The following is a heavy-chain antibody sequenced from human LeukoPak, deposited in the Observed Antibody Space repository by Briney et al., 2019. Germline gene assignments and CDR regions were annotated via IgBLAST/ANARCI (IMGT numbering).Heavy chain of an antibody. CDR2: IYYSGST. CDR3: ARSYYDFWSGNPGFDY. CDR1: GGSISSYY. V-gene: IGHV4-59*01. J-gene: IGHJ4*02. D-gene: IGHD3-3*01. Sequence: SETLSLTCTVSGGSISSYYWSWIRQPPGKGLEWIGYIYYSGSTNYNPSLKSRVTISVDTSKNQFSLKLSYVTAADTAVYYCARSYYDFWSGNPGFDYWGQGTLVTVSS.